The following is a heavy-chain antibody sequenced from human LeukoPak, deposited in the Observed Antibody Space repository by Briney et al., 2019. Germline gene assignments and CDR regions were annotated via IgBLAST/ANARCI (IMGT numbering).Heavy chain of an antibody. CDR3: ARRGYCISSSCSLDY. CDR1: GYTFANYY. J-gene: IGHJ4*02. V-gene: IGHV1-46*01. CDR2: INPNGAGA. D-gene: IGHD2-2*01. Sequence: GASVKVSCKASGYTFANYYIHWVRQAPEEGLEWMGLINPNGAGASYAQKFQGRVTLTRDTSTSTVYMDLSSLRSEDTAVYYCARRGYCISSSCSLDYWGQGTLVTVSS.